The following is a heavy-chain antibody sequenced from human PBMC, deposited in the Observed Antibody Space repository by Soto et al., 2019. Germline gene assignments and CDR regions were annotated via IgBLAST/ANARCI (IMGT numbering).Heavy chain of an antibody. Sequence: EVQLVESGGGLVQPGRSLRLSCAASGFTFDDYTMHWVRQAPGKGLEWVSGISWNSGSIGYADSVKGRFTISRDNAKNCLYLQKNSLRAEDTALYYCASKTGTRAGAFDIWGQGTMVTVSS. J-gene: IGHJ3*02. CDR2: ISWNSGSI. CDR3: ASKTGTRAGAFDI. D-gene: IGHD1-1*01. CDR1: GFTFDDYT. V-gene: IGHV3-9*01.